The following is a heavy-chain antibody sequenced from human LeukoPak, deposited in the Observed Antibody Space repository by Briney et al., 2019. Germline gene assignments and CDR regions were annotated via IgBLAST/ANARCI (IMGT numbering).Heavy chain of an antibody. CDR1: GGSISSGGYY. CDR2: IYYSGST. Sequence: SETLSLTCTVSGGSISSGGYYWSWIRQHPGKGLEWIGYIYYSGSTYYNPSLKSRVTISVDTSKNQFSLKLSSVTAADTAVYYCARAYCSGRSCYPKYYYYYYGMDVWGQGTTATVSS. CDR3: ARAYCSGRSCYPKYYYYYYGMDV. D-gene: IGHD2-15*01. J-gene: IGHJ6*02. V-gene: IGHV4-31*03.